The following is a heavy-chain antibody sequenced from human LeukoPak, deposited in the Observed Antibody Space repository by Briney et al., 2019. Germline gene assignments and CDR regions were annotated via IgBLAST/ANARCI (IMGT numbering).Heavy chain of an antibody. CDR1: GFTFSSYW. CDR2: INGDGRNI. Sequence: GGSLRLSCVASGFTFSSYWMHWVRQDPRKGLVWVSRINGDGRNINYADSVRGRFTTSRDNAKNTLYLQMNTLRVEDTAVYYCTRDLMDYDVSTGLHHYYMDVWGQGTTVTVSS. J-gene: IGHJ6*02. V-gene: IGHV3-74*01. D-gene: IGHD3-9*01. CDR3: TRDLMDYDVSTGLHHYYMDV.